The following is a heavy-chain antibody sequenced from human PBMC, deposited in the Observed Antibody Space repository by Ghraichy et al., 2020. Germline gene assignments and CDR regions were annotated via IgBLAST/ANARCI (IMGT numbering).Heavy chain of an antibody. V-gene: IGHV3-15*07. CDR2: VKSRGGGGTT. J-gene: IGHJ6*02. D-gene: IGHD3/OR15-3a*01. Sequence: LSLTCAGSGFALSNAWMNWVRQAPGKGLEWVGRVKSRGGGGTTDYAAPVKGRFTISRDDSKNTVYVQMNRLETEDTAVYYCTADMAGLWTNNGMDVWGQGTTVIVSS. CDR1: GFALSNAW. CDR3: TADMAGLWTNNGMDV.